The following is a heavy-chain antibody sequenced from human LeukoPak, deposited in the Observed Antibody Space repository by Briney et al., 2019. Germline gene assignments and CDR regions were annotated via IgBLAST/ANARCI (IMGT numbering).Heavy chain of an antibody. J-gene: IGHJ4*01. CDR3: ARTFGNNYGDY. Sequence: GGSLRLSCVASGFTFSTYWMHWVRQAPGKGLVWVSRINVDGSTTTYADSVKGRFTISRDNAKNTLYLQMNSLRGEDTAVYYCARTFGNNYGDYWGHGTLVTVSS. CDR1: GFTFSTYW. CDR2: INVDGSTT. D-gene: IGHD5-18*01. V-gene: IGHV3-74*01.